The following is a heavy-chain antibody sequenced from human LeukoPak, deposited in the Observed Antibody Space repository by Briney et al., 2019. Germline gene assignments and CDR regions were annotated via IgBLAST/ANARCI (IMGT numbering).Heavy chain of an antibody. V-gene: IGHV4-59*01. CDR3: AGPNWFDP. Sequence: SETLSLTCTVSGGSINSYYWSWIRQPPGKGLEWIGYIYYSGSTNYNPSLKSRVTISVDTSKNQFSLKLSSVTAADTAVYYCAGPNWFDPWGQGTLVTVSS. CDR2: IYYSGST. J-gene: IGHJ5*02. CDR1: GGSINSYY.